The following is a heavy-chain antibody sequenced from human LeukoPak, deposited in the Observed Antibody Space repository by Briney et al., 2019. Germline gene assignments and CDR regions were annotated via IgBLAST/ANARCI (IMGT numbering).Heavy chain of an antibody. CDR3: ARRLTQYDCFDP. J-gene: IGHJ5*02. CDR1: GDSFSSNSVT. V-gene: IGHV6-1*01. D-gene: IGHD2-2*01. Sequence: SQTLSLTCAISGDSFSSNSVTWNWIRQSPSRGLEWLGRTYYRSTWYNDYAVSVRGRITVYPDTSKNQFSLHLNSVTPEDTAVYFCARRLTQYDCFDPWGQGILVTVSS. CDR2: TYYRSTWYN.